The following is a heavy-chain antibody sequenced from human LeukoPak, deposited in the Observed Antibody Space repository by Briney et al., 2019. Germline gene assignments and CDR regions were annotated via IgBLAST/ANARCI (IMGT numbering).Heavy chain of an antibody. Sequence: GGSLRLSCAASGFTFNNAWLSWVRQAPGKGLEWVSAISGSGGSTYYADSVKGRFTISRDNSKNTLYLQMNSLRAEDTAVYYCAKSRGGYCDYWGQGTLVTVSS. CDR1: GFTFNNAW. V-gene: IGHV3-23*01. CDR3: AKSRGGYCDY. CDR2: ISGSGGST. J-gene: IGHJ4*02. D-gene: IGHD3-10*01.